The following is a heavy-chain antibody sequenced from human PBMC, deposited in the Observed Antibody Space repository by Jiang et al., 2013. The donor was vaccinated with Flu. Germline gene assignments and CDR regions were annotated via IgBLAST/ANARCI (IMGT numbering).Heavy chain of an antibody. CDR2: INAGNGNT. J-gene: IGHJ2*01. CDR3: ARKFDSSGHYWYFDL. V-gene: IGHV1-3*01. Sequence: SGAEVKKPGASVKVSCKASGYPFTSYAMHWVRQAPGQRLEWMGWINAGNGNTKYSQKFQGRVTITRDTSASTAYMELSSLRSEDTAVYYCARKFDSSGHYWYFDLWGRGTLVTVSS. D-gene: IGHD3-22*01. CDR1: GYPFTSYA.